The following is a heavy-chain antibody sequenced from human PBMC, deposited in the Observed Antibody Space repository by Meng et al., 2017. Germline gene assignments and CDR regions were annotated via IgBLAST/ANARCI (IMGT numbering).Heavy chain of an antibody. CDR1: GGSFSGYY. D-gene: IGHD4-17*01. V-gene: IGHV4-34*01. CDR2: INHSGST. CDR3: ARSHSVTIVAFDY. J-gene: IGHJ4*02. Sequence: QVPLQDWGAGLLCPSETLSLTCDGYGGSFSGYYWSWIRQPPGKGLEWIGEINHSGSTNYNPSLKSRVTMSLDTSKNQFSLRLSSVTAADTAVYYCARSHSVTIVAFDYWGQGTLVTVSS.